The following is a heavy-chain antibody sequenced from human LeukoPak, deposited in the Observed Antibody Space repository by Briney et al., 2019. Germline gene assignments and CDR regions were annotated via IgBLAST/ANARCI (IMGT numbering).Heavy chain of an antibody. V-gene: IGHV3-53*01. CDR3: ARESERYYDSGAYED. J-gene: IGHJ4*02. Sequence: PGWSLRLSCAASGFTVSSNYMSWVRQAPGKGLEWVSGIYSGGRTYYADSVKGGFTISRENSKNPLYLQMNSLRVEDTAVYYCARESERYYDSGAYEDWGQGTLVTASS. CDR1: GFTVSSNY. CDR2: IYSGGRT. D-gene: IGHD3-22*01.